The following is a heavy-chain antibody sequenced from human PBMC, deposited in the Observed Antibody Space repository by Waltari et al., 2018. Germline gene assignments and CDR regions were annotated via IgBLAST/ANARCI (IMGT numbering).Heavy chain of an antibody. CDR2: IDPNDSYN. Sequence: EVQLVQSGAEVKKPGESLRISCKGSGYNFTTSWISWVRQMPGKGLEWMGRIDPNDSYNNYSPSFQGHVTISGDKSINTAYLQWSRLRASDTAIYYCARHPVYWDQGHNYGLDVWGQGTTVTVSS. D-gene: IGHD1-26*01. CDR3: ARHPVYWDQGHNYGLDV. V-gene: IGHV5-10-1*03. CDR1: GYNFTTSW. J-gene: IGHJ6*02.